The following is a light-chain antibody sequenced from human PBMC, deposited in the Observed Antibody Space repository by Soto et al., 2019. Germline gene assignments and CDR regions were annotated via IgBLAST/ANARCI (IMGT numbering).Light chain of an antibody. J-gene: IGLJ2*01. Sequence: QSALTQPASVSGTPGQSITISCTGTSRDIGIYNYVSWYQHHPDKAPKLLLYEVSNRPSGVSDRFSGSKSGTSASLAISGLQSEDEADYYCATWDDSLTAVVFGGGTKLTVL. CDR3: ATWDDSLTAVV. V-gene: IGLV2-14*01. CDR2: EVS. CDR1: SRDIGIYNY.